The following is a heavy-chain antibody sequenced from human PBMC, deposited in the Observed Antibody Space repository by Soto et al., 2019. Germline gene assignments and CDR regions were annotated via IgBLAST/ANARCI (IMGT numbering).Heavy chain of an antibody. CDR1: GYTFTSYE. D-gene: IGHD6-6*01. CDR3: ARVIEGQLGLCDY. CDR2: MHPNSGLT. Sequence: QVQLVQSGGEVKKPGASVKVSCKASGYTFTSYEINWVRQAAGQGLEWMGWMHPNSGLTGYAQKFQCRVSMTRNTSISTAYMELSSLISDDTAMYYCARVIEGQLGLCDYWGQGTPVTVSS. J-gene: IGHJ4*02. V-gene: IGHV1-8*01.